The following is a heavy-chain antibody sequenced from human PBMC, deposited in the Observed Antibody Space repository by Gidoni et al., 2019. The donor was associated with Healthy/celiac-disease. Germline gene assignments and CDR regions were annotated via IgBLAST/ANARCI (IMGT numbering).Heavy chain of an antibody. J-gene: IGHJ4*02. V-gene: IGHV3-43*01. CDR3: AKDIGIGWGLGSGFDF. D-gene: IGHD6-19*01. CDR1: GLTVGDCT. CDR2: ISLDCGIT. Sequence: EVQRVESGGVVVQPGGSLRRSCADSGLTVGDCTMPWVRQAPGKGLGCVSFISLDCGITYYADSVNGRFTISSVNRKNSLYLQMNGLRTEDTALYSCAKDIGIGWGLGSGFDFWGQGTLVTVSS.